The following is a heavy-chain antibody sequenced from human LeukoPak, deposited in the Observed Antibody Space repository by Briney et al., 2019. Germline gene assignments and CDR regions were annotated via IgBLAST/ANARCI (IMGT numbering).Heavy chain of an antibody. CDR2: IYHTGST. D-gene: IGHD6-13*01. Sequence: PSETLSPTCTISGGSVSDYYWSWIRQSPGKGLEWIGYIYHTGSTSYSPSLKRRVTISADTSQNQFSLKLSSVTAADTAVYYCASPYSSRWYELCYWGQGTLVTVSS. CDR3: ASPYSSRWYELCY. V-gene: IGHV4-59*02. CDR1: GGSVSDYY. J-gene: IGHJ4*02.